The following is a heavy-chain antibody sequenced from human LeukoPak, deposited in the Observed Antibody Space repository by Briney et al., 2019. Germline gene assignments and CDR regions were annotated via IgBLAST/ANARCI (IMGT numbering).Heavy chain of an antibody. V-gene: IGHV4-34*01. CDR1: GGSFSGYS. CDR3: ARWEGGSYYDFDY. Sequence: PSETLSLTCAVSGGSFSGYSWTWIRQPPGRGLEWIGEIDDTGSATYNPSLQSRVTMSVDTSKNQFSLKLSSVTAADTAVYYCARWEGGSYYDFDYWGQGTLVTVSS. D-gene: IGHD1-26*01. J-gene: IGHJ4*02. CDR2: IDDTGSA.